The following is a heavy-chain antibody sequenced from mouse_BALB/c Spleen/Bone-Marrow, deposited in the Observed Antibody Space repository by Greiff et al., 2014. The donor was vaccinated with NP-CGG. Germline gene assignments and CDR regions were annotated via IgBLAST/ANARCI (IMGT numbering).Heavy chain of an antibody. CDR2: ISSGGGST. J-gene: IGHJ4*01. D-gene: IGHD1-1*01. CDR1: GFAFSSYD. Sequence: DVMLVESGGGLVKPGGSLKLSCAASGFAFSSYDMSWVRQTPEKRPEWVAYISSGGGSTYYPDTVKGRFTISRDNAKNTLYLQMSSLKSEDTAMYYCARPLYYYGSSPFYATDYWGQGTSVTVSS. V-gene: IGHV5-12-1*01. CDR3: ARPLYYYGSSPFYATDY.